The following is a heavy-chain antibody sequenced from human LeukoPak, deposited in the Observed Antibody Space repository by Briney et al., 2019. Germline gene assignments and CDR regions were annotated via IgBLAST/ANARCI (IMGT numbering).Heavy chain of an antibody. CDR2: IYHSGST. CDR1: GYSISSGYY. Sequence: SETLSLTCTVSGYSISSGYYWGWIRQPPGKGLEWIGSIYHSGSTYYNPSLKSRVTISVDTSKNQFSLKLSSVTAADTAVYYCASNSFDYYGSGSYSVDYWGQGTLATVSS. CDR3: ASNSFDYYGSGSYSVDY. J-gene: IGHJ4*02. V-gene: IGHV4-38-2*02. D-gene: IGHD3-10*01.